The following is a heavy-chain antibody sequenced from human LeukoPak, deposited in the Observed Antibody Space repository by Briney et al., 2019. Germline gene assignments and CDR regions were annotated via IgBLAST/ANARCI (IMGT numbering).Heavy chain of an antibody. CDR2: ISGSVGST. V-gene: IGHV3-23*01. D-gene: IGHD3-22*01. CDR1: GFTFSSYA. Sequence: PGGSLRLSCAASGFTFSSYAMSWVRQAPGKGLEWVSAISGSVGSTYYADSVKGRFTISRDNSKNTLYLQMNSLRAEDTAVYYCAKDYYDSSGYYYFDYWGQGTMVTVSS. CDR3: AKDYYDSSGYYYFDY. J-gene: IGHJ4*02.